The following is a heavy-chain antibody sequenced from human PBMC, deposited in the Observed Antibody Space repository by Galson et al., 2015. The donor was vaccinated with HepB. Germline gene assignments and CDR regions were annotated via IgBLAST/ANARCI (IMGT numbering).Heavy chain of an antibody. V-gene: IGHV1-46*01. D-gene: IGHD2-2*01. CDR2: INPSGGST. Sequence: SVKVSCKASGYTFTSYYMHWVRQAPGQGLEWMGIINPSGGSTSYAQKFQGRVTMTRDTSTSTVYMELSSLRSEDTAVYYCARANGYCSSTSCYYGWFDPWGQGTLVTVSS. J-gene: IGHJ5*02. CDR1: GYTFTSYY. CDR3: ARANGYCSSTSCYYGWFDP.